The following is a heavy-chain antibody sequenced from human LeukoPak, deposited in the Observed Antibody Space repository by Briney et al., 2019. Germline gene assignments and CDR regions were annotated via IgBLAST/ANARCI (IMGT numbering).Heavy chain of an antibody. D-gene: IGHD4-17*01. CDR3: ARLGARQMLEY. CDR2: IKQDGGQI. J-gene: IGHJ4*02. Sequence: GGSLGLSCAASEFTFSSYWMSWVRQAPGKGLEWGANIKQDGGQIYYLESVKGRFTVSRDNAKNSLYLQMNSLRAEDTAVYYCARLGARQMLEYWGQGTLVTVSS. CDR1: EFTFSSYW. V-gene: IGHV3-7*01.